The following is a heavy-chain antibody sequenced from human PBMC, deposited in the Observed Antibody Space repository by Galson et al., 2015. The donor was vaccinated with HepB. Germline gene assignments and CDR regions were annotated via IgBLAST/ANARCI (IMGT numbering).Heavy chain of an antibody. V-gene: IGHV3-21*01. D-gene: IGHD1-7*01. CDR1: GFTFSSYS. CDR3: ARGGARSGTIAYYFDS. Sequence: SLRLSCAASGFTFSSYSMNWVRQAPGKGLEWVSSISSSTSYIYFAHSVKGRFTISRDNAKNSLYLQMNSLRAEDTAVYYCARGGARSGTIAYYFDSWGQGTLVTVSS. CDR2: ISSSTSYI. J-gene: IGHJ4*02.